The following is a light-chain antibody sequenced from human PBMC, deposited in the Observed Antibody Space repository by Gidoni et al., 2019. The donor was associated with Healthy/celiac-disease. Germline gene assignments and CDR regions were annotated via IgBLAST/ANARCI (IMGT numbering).Light chain of an antibody. CDR1: QSVLYRPNGRNF. Sequence: EIVMTQSPDPLTVSLGEMATINCKSSQSVLYRPNGRNFLAWYQQKPGHTPKLLISWASSRESGVSDRFSGSGSGTDFTLTINNVQAEDVAVYFCQHYYSIPLTFXGXTKVEIK. CDR2: WAS. CDR3: QHYYSIPLT. V-gene: IGKV4-1*01. J-gene: IGKJ4*01.